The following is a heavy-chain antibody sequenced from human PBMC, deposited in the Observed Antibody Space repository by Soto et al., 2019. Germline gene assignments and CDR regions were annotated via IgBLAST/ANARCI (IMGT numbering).Heavy chain of an antibody. D-gene: IGHD2-21*02. CDR3: ARDPGVTRYYYDY. J-gene: IGHJ4*02. CDR2: IWYDGSKK. CDR1: GYTFSHYG. Sequence: GGSLRLSCVASGYTFSHYGIHWVRQAPGQGLEWVAVIWYDGSKKYYADSVRGRFTISRDDSRNTLYLQMDSLRVEDTAIYHCARDPGVTRYYYDYWGQGSLVTVSS. V-gene: IGHV3-33*01.